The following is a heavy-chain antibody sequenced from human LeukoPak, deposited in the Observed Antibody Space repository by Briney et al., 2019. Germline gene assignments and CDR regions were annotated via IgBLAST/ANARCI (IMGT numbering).Heavy chain of an antibody. V-gene: IGHV1-69*11. CDR1: RGTFSSYA. CDR3: AREWYYYDSSGSENYYFDD. J-gene: IGHJ4*02. D-gene: IGHD3-22*01. CDR2: IIPILGTA. Sequence: GASVKLSCNASRGTFSSYAISWVRQAPGQGLKWMGRIIPILGTANYAQKFQGRVTINTDESTSTAYMELSSLRSEDTAVYYCAREWYYYDSSGSENYYFDDWGQGTLVTVSS.